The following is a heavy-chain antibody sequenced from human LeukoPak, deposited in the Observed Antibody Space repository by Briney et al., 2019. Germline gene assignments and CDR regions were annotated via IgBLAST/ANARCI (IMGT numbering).Heavy chain of an antibody. V-gene: IGHV4-38-2*02. CDR2: IIDTGST. J-gene: IGHJ4*02. Sequence: SETLSLTCTVSGYSISSGYYWTWIRQPPGKGLEWIGEIIDTGSTKYNSSLKSRVTISVDTSKNEFSLNLTSVTAADTAIYYCARGLASGYPPIPFDYWGQGTLVTVSS. CDR1: GYSISSGYY. D-gene: IGHD3-3*01. CDR3: ARGLASGYPPIPFDY.